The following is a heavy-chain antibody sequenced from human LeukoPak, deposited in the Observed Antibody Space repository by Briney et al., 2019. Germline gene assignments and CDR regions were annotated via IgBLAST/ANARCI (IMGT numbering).Heavy chain of an antibody. V-gene: IGHV1-69*04. J-gene: IGHJ3*02. D-gene: IGHD2-2*01. CDR1: GGTFSSYA. CDR2: IIPILGIA. Sequence: SVKVSCKASGGTFSSYAISWVRQAPGQGLEWMGRIIPILGIANYAQKFQGRVTITADKSTSTAYMELSSLRSEDTAVYYCAREYALHAFDIWGQGTMVTVSS. CDR3: AREYALHAFDI.